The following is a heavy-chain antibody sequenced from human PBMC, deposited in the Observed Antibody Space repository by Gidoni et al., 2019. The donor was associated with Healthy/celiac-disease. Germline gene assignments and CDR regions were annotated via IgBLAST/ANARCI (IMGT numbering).Heavy chain of an antibody. J-gene: IGHJ6*02. CDR1: GGSIRSGGYY. Sequence: QVQLQESGPGLVKPSQTLSLTCTVSGGSIRSGGYYWSWIRQHPGKGLEWIGYIYYSGSTYYNPSLKSRVTISVDTSKNQFSLKLSSVTAADTAVYYCARDTRWSSAPYYYYGMDVWGQGTTVTVSS. D-gene: IGHD1-26*01. V-gene: IGHV4-31*03. CDR3: ARDTRWSSAPYYYYGMDV. CDR2: IYYSGST.